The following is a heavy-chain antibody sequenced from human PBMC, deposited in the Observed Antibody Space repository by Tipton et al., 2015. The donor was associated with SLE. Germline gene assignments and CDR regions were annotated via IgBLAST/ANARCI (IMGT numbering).Heavy chain of an antibody. CDR2: ISYSGTT. J-gene: IGHJ2*01. CDR3: ARVAMPSTIAARRFWYFDL. CDR1: GGSINNKAFY. V-gene: IGHV4-31*03. D-gene: IGHD6-6*01. Sequence: LRLSCTVSGGSINNKAFYWSWIRQHPGKGLEWLGYISYSGTTYYNPSLQSRVTVSLDTSKNHFSLQLTSVTAADTAVYYCARVAMPSTIAARRFWYFDLWGRGSLVTVSS.